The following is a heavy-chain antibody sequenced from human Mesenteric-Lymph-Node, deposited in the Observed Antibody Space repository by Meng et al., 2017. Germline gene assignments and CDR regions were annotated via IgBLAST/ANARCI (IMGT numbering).Heavy chain of an antibody. CDR1: GFTFSDYE. D-gene: IGHD3-16*02. V-gene: IGHV3-48*03. J-gene: IGHJ4*02. CDR2: ISSSGSTI. CDR3: ARGGEYYDYVWGNHRPFDY. Sequence: GESLKISCAASGFTFSDYEMIWVRQAPGKGLEWVSYISSSGSTIFYADSVKGRFTISRDNSKNSLYLQMNSLRAEDTALYYYARGGEYYDYVWGNHRPFDYWGQGTLVTVSS.